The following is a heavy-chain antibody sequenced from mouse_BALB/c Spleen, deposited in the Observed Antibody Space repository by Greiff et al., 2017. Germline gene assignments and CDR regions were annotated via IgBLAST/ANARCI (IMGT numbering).Heavy chain of an antibody. CDR2: IWSDGST. Sequence: QVQLQQSGPELVAPSQSLSITCTVSGFSLTSYGVHWVRQPPGKGLEWLVVIWSDGSTTYNSALKSRLSISKDNSKSQVFLKMNSLQADDTAMYYCARHMFCYYAMDYWGQGTSVTVSA. V-gene: IGHV2-6-2*01. J-gene: IGHJ4*01. CDR1: GFSLTSYG. CDR3: ARHMFCYYAMDY.